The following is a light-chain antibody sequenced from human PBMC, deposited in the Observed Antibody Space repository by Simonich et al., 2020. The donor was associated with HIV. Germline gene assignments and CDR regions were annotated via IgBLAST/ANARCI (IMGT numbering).Light chain of an antibody. CDR3: QVWAGSGDHWV. CDR1: DIGSKS. Sequence: SYVLTQPPSVSVAPGKTARGSWGGNDIGSKSGHWYQKKSGQAPVRAVYDDSDRPSGIPDRFTGSNSGNTATLTISRLEAGDEADYYCQVWAGSGDHWVFGGGTKLTVL. J-gene: IGLJ3*02. V-gene: IGLV3-21*03. CDR2: DDS.